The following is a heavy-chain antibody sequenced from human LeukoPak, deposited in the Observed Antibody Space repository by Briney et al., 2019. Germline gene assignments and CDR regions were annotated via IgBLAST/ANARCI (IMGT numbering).Heavy chain of an antibody. CDR2: INHSGST. D-gene: IGHD6-19*01. V-gene: IGHV4-34*01. J-gene: IGHJ4*02. CDR3: ARGSRERYSSGPRAFFFDY. CDR1: GGSFSGYY. Sequence: SETLSLTCAVYGGSFSGYYWSWIRQPPGKGLEWIGEINHSGSTNYNPSLKSRVTISVDTSKNQFSLKLSFVTAADTAVYYCARGSRERYSSGPRAFFFDYWGQGTLVTVSS.